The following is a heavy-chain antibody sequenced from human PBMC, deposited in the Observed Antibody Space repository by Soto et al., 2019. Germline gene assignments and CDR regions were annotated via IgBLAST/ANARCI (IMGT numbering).Heavy chain of an antibody. CDR2: IYCTGST. J-gene: IGHJ4*02. D-gene: IGHD4-17*01. Sequence: PSETLSLTCTVSGGSMSSNYWTWIRQSPGKGLEWFGYIYCTGSTKYNPSLKSRVTISLDTSKNQYSLRLTSVTSADTAVYYCARGGSYGDFFDYWGQGAQVTVSS. CDR3: ARGGSYGDFFDY. CDR1: GGSMSSNY. V-gene: IGHV4-59*01.